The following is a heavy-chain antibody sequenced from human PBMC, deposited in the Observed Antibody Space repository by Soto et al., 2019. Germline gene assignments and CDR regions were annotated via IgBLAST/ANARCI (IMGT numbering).Heavy chain of an antibody. CDR3: AGGRIVVVGSRAYYGMYV. J-gene: IGHJ6*02. Sequence: QVHLLLQSGAEVKKPGSSVKVSCKASGGTPSNSAISWVRQAPGQGLECMGGIIPVFGLVKYAQNFQGRVTITADESTNTAYMELSSLRPEDTAVYYCAGGRIVVVGSRAYYGMYVWGQGTTVTVSS. V-gene: IGHV1-69*01. D-gene: IGHD3-22*01. CDR2: IIPVFGLV. CDR1: GGTPSNSA.